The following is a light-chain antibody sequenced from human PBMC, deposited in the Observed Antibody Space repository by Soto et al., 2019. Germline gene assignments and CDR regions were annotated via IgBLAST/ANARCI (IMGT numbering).Light chain of an antibody. V-gene: IGKV3-11*01. CDR1: QSVSSY. J-gene: IGKJ4*01. CDR2: DAS. Sequence: EIVLTQSPATLSLSPGERATLSCRASQSVSSYLAWYQQRPGQAPRLLIYDASNRATGIPARFSGSGSGTKFTLTISSLEPEDFAVYYCQQRSNWLPLTFGGGTKVDIK. CDR3: QQRSNWLPLT.